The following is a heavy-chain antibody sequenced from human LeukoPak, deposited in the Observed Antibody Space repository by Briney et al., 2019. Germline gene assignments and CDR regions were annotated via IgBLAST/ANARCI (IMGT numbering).Heavy chain of an antibody. CDR3: ARGGAGGGYFPT. CDR2: MKEDGSDE. D-gene: IGHD3-16*01. V-gene: IGHV3-7*03. J-gene: IGHJ1*01. CDR1: GFSFSDST. Sequence: GGSLRLSCVASGFSFSDSTMSWVRQAAGKGLEWVAKMKEDGSDENYVDSVKGRFTISRDNARNSLHLQMKSLRAENTAVYFCARGGAGGGYFPTWGQGILVIVSS.